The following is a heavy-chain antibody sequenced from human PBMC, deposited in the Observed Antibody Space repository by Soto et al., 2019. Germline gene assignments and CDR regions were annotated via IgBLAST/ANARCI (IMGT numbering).Heavy chain of an antibody. J-gene: IGHJ4*02. CDR3: AKKGYSGYDFVGAFDY. CDR1: GGSISSSSYY. Sequence: QLQLQESGPGLVKPSETLSLTCTVSGGSISSSSYYWGWIRQPPGKGLEWIGSIYYSGSTYYNPSLKSRVTISVDTSKNQFSLKLSSVTAADTAVYYCAKKGYSGYDFVGAFDYWGQGTLVTVSS. V-gene: IGHV4-39*01. CDR2: IYYSGST. D-gene: IGHD5-12*01.